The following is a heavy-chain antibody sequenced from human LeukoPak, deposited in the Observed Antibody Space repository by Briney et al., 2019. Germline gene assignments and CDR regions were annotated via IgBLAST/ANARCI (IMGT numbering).Heavy chain of an antibody. V-gene: IGHV1-69*05. CDR1: GGTFSTYA. Sequence: GASVKVSCKASGGTFSTYAINWGRQAPGQGLEWMGGIIPIFGTANYAQKFQGRVTITTDESTSTAYMELSSLRSEDTAVYYCARVFARSGEIRGSYYYYWGQGTLVTVSP. CDR2: IIPIFGTA. D-gene: IGHD1-26*01. CDR3: ARVFARSGEIRGSYYYY. J-gene: IGHJ4*02.